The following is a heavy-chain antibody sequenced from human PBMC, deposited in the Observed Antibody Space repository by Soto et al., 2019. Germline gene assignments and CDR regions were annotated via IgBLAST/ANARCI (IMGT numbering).Heavy chain of an antibody. CDR1: DDSISSSSYY. J-gene: IGHJ5*02. Sequence: QLQLQESGPGLVKPSETLSLTCSVSDDSISSSSYYWGWIRQPPGKGLEWIGSIYYSGTTYYNPSLRSRVTISIDPSKNHFSLKVSSVTAADTAVYYCARQAGGITIFGGWFDPWGQGTLVTVSS. V-gene: IGHV4-39*01. CDR2: IYYSGTT. CDR3: ARQAGGITIFGGWFDP. D-gene: IGHD3-3*01.